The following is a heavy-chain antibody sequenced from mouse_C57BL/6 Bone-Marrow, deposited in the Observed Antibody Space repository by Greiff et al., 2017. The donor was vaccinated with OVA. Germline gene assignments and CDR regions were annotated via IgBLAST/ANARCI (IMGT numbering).Heavy chain of an antibody. J-gene: IGHJ2*01. V-gene: IGHV1-55*01. CDR2: IYPGSGST. CDR1: GYTFTSYW. D-gene: IGHD1-2*01. Sequence: QVQLQQPGAELVKPGASVKMSCKASGYTFTSYWITWVKQRPGQGLEWIGDIYPGSGSTNYNEKFKSKATLTVDTSSSTAYMQLSSLTSEDSAVYYCERENHYYGYFDYWGQGTTLTVSS. CDR3: ERENHYYGYFDY.